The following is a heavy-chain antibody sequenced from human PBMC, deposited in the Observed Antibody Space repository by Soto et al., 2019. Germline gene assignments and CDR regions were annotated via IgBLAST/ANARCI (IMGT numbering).Heavy chain of an antibody. Sequence: PGGSLRLSCAASGFTFSDYYMSWIRQAPGKGLEWVSAISGSGGSTYYADSVKGRFTISRDNSKNTLYLQMNSLRAEDTAVYYYAKDREGLLGYWGQGTLVIVSS. CDR1: GFTFSDYY. V-gene: IGHV3-23*01. J-gene: IGHJ1*01. CDR2: ISGSGGST. D-gene: IGHD6-25*01. CDR3: AKDREGLLGY.